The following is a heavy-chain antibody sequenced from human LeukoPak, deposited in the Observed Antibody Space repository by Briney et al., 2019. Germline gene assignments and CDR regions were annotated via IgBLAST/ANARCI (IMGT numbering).Heavy chain of an antibody. CDR2: ISSGGGTI. V-gene: IGHV3-48*01. Sequence: SGGSLRPSCVASGFTLSSYSMNWVRQAPGKGLEWVSYISSGGGTIYYADSVKGRFTISRDSAKNSLYLQMDSLRAEDTAVYYCARDRDKVLGDYWGQGTLVTVSS. J-gene: IGHJ4*02. D-gene: IGHD1-1*01. CDR3: ARDRDKVLGDY. CDR1: GFTLSSYS.